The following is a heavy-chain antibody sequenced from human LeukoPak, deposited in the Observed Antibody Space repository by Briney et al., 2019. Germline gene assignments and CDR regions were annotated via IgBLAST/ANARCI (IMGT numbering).Heavy chain of an antibody. V-gene: IGHV4-31*03. CDR1: GGSVSSGGYY. D-gene: IGHD3-9*01. CDR2: IYYSDS. J-gene: IGHJ4*02. Sequence: SETLSLTYTVSGGSVSSGGYYWSWIRQHPGKGLEWIGYIYYSDSYYNPPLKSRVSISVDTSKNQFSLNLNSVTAADTSVYYCARGVLTGYYGDFDYWGQGTLVTVSS. CDR3: ARGVLTGYYGDFDY.